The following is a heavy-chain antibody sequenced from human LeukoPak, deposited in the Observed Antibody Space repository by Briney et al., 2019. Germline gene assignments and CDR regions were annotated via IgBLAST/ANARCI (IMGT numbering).Heavy chain of an antibody. CDR3: ARDRYSGYEVDY. CDR1: GFTFSSYG. Sequence: GGSLRLSCAASGFTFSSYGMHWVRQAPGKGLEWVAVIWYDGSNKYYADSVKGRFTISRDNSKDTLYLQMNSLRAEDTAVYYCARDRYSGYEVDYWGQGTLVTVSS. V-gene: IGHV3-33*01. J-gene: IGHJ4*02. CDR2: IWYDGSNK. D-gene: IGHD5-12*01.